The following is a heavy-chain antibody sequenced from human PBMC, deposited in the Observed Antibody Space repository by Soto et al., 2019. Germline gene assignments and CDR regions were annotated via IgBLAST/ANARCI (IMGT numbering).Heavy chain of an antibody. V-gene: IGHV4-34*01. CDR1: GGSFSGYY. CDR2: INHSGST. Sequence: QVQLQQWGAGLLKPSETLSLTCAVYGGSFSGYYWTWIRQPPGTGLEWIGEINHSGSTNYNPSLKSRVTISVDTSKTQFSLKLTSVTAADTAVDYCAIDKITGLFDYWGQGTLVTVSS. J-gene: IGHJ4*02. CDR3: AIDKITGLFDY. D-gene: IGHD2-8*02.